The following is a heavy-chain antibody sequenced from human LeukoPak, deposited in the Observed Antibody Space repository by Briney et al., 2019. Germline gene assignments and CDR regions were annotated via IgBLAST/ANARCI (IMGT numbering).Heavy chain of an antibody. Sequence: ASVKISCKASGYSFTDYDINWVRQATGQGLEWMGWMNPITGNTDYAQKFQGRVTMTRDTSISTAYMELSGLRSDDTAIYYCAGGWEPYDYWFDPWGQGTLVTVSS. CDR1: GYSFTDYD. D-gene: IGHD5-12*01. V-gene: IGHV1-8*01. CDR2: MNPITGNT. J-gene: IGHJ5*02. CDR3: AGGWEPYDYWFDP.